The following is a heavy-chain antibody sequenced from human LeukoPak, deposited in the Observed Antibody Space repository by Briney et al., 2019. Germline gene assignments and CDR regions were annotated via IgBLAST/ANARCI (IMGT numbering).Heavy chain of an antibody. J-gene: IGHJ1*01. CDR3: ANSDYYDSSGYPLDAEYFQH. CDR2: ISGSGGST. CDR1: GFTFSSYA. Sequence: PGGSLRLSCAASGFTFSSYAMSWVRQAPGKGLEWVSAISGSGGSTYYADPVKGRFTISRDNSKNTLYLQMNSLRAEDTAVYYCANSDYYDSSGYPLDAEYFQHWGQGTLVTVSS. D-gene: IGHD3-22*01. V-gene: IGHV3-23*01.